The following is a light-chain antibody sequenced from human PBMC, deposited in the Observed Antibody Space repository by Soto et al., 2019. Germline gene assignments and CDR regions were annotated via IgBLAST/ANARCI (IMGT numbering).Light chain of an antibody. CDR3: QQYNNWPPLT. Sequence: EIVMTQSPATLSVSPGERATLSCRASQSVSSNLAWYQQKPGQAPRLLIYGASTRATGIPARFSGSGSGTEFTLTISSLQSEDFAVYCCQQYNNWPPLTFGGETKVEIK. J-gene: IGKJ4*01. CDR2: GAS. V-gene: IGKV3-15*01. CDR1: QSVSSN.